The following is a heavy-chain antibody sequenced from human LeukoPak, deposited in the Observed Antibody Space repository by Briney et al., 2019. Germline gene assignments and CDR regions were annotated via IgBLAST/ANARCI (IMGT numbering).Heavy chain of an antibody. Sequence: PGGSLRLSCAASGFTFGITWMSWVRQAPGKGLECVANIKPDGSEIYYVDSVRGRFTVSRDNAKRSLYLQMHSLRAEDTAVYFCASGNSFDYWGQGTLVTVSS. CDR2: IKPDGSEI. J-gene: IGHJ4*02. CDR3: ASGNSFDY. CDR1: GFTFGITW. V-gene: IGHV3-7*01.